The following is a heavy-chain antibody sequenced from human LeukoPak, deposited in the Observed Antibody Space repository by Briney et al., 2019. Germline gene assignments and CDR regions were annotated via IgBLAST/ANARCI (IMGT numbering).Heavy chain of an antibody. Sequence: PGGSLTLSCAASGFSFNDHWMHWVRQAPGKGLVWVSRINNDGSDTPYADSVEGRFTISRNNARNTLYLQMNSLRAEDTAVYYCARGGTASFDIWGQGTMVTVSS. V-gene: IGHV3-74*01. J-gene: IGHJ3*02. CDR2: INNDGSDT. CDR3: ARGGTASFDI. CDR1: GFSFNDHW.